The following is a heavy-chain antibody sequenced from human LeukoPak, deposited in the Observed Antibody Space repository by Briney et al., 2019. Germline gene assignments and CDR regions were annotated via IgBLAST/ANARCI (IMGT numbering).Heavy chain of an antibody. CDR3: AKDGFWSCTD. V-gene: IGHV3-30*02. D-gene: IGHD2-8*02. J-gene: IGHJ4*02. CDR2: IAHHGFNT. CDR1: GFTFSRNA. Sequence: PGGSLRLSCAASGFTFSRNAIHWVRQGPGKGLEWVAYIAHHGFNTYYADSVKGRFTISRDNSKRTLYLQMNSLRPGDTAVYYCAKDGFWSCTDWGQGTLVTVSS.